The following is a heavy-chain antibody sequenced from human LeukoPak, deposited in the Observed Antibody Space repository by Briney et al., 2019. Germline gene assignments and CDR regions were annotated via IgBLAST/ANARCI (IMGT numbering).Heavy chain of an antibody. CDR3: AREYQLLFPFSNWFDP. V-gene: IGHV4-61*02. CDR1: GGSISSGSYY. CDR2: IYTSGST. J-gene: IGHJ5*02. D-gene: IGHD2-2*01. Sequence: SETLSLPCIVSGGSISSGSYYWSWIRQPAGKGLEWIGRIYTSGSTNYNPSLKSRVTISVDTSKNQFSLKLSSVTAADTAVYYCAREYQLLFPFSNWFDPWGQGTLVTVSS.